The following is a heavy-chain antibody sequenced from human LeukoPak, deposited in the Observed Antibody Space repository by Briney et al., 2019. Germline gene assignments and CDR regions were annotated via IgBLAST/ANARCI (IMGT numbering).Heavy chain of an antibody. J-gene: IGHJ4*02. D-gene: IGHD2-2*02. V-gene: IGHV3-23*01. CDR3: AREGYCSSTSCYTNTFDY. CDR1: GFIFSSYG. Sequence: PGGSLRLSCAASGFIFSSYGMSWVRQAAGKGLEWVSAISGSGGTTYYADSVKGRFTISRDNAKNSLYLQMNSLRAEDTAVYYCAREGYCSSTSCYTNTFDYWGQGTLVTVSS. CDR2: ISGSGGTT.